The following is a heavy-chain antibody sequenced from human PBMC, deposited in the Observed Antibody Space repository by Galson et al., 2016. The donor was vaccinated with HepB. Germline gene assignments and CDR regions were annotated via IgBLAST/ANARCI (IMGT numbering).Heavy chain of an antibody. J-gene: IGHJ4*02. V-gene: IGHV3-30*04. D-gene: IGHD2-2*01. CDR2: ISKDGRNK. Sequence: SLRLSCAASGFTFSGYPMHWVRQAPGKGLEWVAVISKDGRNKDYADSVKGRFTLSRDNSKNTLYLQMDSLRAEDTGVYYCAREGHDQVLWGYFDYWGQGTLVTVSS. CDR1: GFTFSGYP. CDR3: AREGHDQVLWGYFDY.